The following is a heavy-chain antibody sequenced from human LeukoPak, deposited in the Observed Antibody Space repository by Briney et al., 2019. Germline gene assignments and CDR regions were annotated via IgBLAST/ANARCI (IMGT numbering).Heavy chain of an antibody. D-gene: IGHD2-2*03. J-gene: IGHJ3*01. CDR3: TTGYWSSSSKYHGDDAFDV. V-gene: IGHV3-15*01. Sequence: GGSLRLSCAASGFTFTTAWMIWVRQAPGKGLEWVGRIKSKTGGGTPDYGAPVKGRFTISRDDSKNTLFLQVNSLKTEDTGVYFCTTGYWSSSSKYHGDDAFDVWGQGTMVTVSS. CDR1: GFTFTTAW. CDR2: IKSKTGGGTP.